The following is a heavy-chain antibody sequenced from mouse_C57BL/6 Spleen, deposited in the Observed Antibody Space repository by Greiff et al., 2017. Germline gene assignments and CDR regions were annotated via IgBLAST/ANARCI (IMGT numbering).Heavy chain of an antibody. CDR3: ARWRGGYWYFDV. V-gene: IGHV1-18*01. J-gene: IGHJ1*03. CDR2: INPNNGGT. D-gene: IGHD1-1*02. CDR1: GYTFTDYH. Sequence: VQLQQSGPELVKPGASVKIPCKASGYTFTDYHMDWVKQSHGKSLEWIGDINPNNGGTIYNQTFKGKATLTVDKSSSTAYMELRSLTSEDTAVYYCARWRGGYWYFDVWGTGTTVTVSS.